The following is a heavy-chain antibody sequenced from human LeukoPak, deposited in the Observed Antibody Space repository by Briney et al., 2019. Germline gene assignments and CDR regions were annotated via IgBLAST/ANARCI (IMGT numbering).Heavy chain of an antibody. CDR2: INHSGST. D-gene: IGHD3-3*01. CDR1: GGSIKSYY. V-gene: IGHV4-34*01. CDR3: ARRDSRITIFGVVIGRFDP. Sequence: PSETLSLTCTVSGGSIKSYYWNWIRQPPGKGLEWIGEINHSGSTNYNPSLKSRVTISVDTSKNQFSLKLSSVTAADTAVYYCARRDSRITIFGVVIGRFDPWGQGTLVTVSS. J-gene: IGHJ5*02.